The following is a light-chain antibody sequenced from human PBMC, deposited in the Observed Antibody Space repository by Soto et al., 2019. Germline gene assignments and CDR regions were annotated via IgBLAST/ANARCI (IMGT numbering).Light chain of an antibody. Sequence: QSALTQPPSASGSPGQSVSISCTGTSRDVGGNNYVSWYQQHPGKAPKLMIYEVSKRPSGVPDRFSGSKSGNTASLTVSGLQAEDEADYFCLSSAGSTNYVLGTGTKV. CDR2: EVS. J-gene: IGLJ1*01. CDR1: SRDVGGNNY. CDR3: LSSAGSTNYV. V-gene: IGLV2-8*01.